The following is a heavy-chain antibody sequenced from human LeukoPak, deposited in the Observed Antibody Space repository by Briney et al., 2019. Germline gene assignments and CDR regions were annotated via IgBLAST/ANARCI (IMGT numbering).Heavy chain of an antibody. J-gene: IGHJ4*02. Sequence: GGSLRLSCAVSGFTFSSFWMTWVRQAPGKGLEWVANIKHDGAEEYYVDSVKGRFSISRDNAKNSLYLQLNNLRAEDTAVYYCARSAYHFDYWGQGIPVTVSS. CDR1: GFTFSSFW. CDR3: ARSAYHFDY. CDR2: IKHDGAEE. V-gene: IGHV3-7*01.